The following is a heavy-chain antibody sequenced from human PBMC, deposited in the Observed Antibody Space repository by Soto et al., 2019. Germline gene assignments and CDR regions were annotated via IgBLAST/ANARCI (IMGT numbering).Heavy chain of an antibody. V-gene: IGHV4-30-4*01. CDR2: IYYSGST. CDR1: GGSISSGDYY. Sequence: PSETLSLTCTVSGGSISSGDYYWSWIRQPPGKGLEWIGYIYYSGSTYYNPSLKSRVTISVDTSKNQFSLKLSSVTAADTAVYYCARDYHDSRDYYYYGMDVWGQGTTVTVSS. CDR3: ARDYHDSRDYYYYGMDV. J-gene: IGHJ6*02. D-gene: IGHD3-22*01.